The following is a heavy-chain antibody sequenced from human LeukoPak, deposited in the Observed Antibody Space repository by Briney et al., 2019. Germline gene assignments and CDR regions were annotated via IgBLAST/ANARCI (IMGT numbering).Heavy chain of an antibody. Sequence: ASVKVSCTASGYTFTGYYMHWVRQAPGQGLEWIGWINPNSGGTNYAQKFKGRVTMTRDTSISTAYMELSRLRSDDTAVYYCARGHDYGDFIADYWGQGTLVTVSS. V-gene: IGHV1-2*02. CDR2: INPNSGGT. CDR3: ARGHDYGDFIADY. D-gene: IGHD4-17*01. J-gene: IGHJ4*02. CDR1: GYTFTGYY.